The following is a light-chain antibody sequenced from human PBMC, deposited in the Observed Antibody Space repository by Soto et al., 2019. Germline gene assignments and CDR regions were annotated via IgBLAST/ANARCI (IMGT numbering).Light chain of an antibody. J-gene: IGKJ2*01. V-gene: IGKV3-20*01. Sequence: EIVLTQSPGTLSLSPGESATLSCRASQSVSSSQVAWYQLKPGQAPRLLIYGASSRATGITKWFSGVGSETDFTLTISRLEPEVFALYYCQQYATSPHTFGQGTKLEIK. CDR2: GAS. CDR1: QSVSSSQ. CDR3: QQYATSPHT.